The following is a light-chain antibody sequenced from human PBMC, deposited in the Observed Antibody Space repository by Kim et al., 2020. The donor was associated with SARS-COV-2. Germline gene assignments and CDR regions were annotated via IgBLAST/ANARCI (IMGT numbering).Light chain of an antibody. J-gene: IGLJ3*02. CDR3: SSYTNTNAFWV. V-gene: IGLV2-14*03. CDR2: DVT. CDR1: SGDVGGYDY. Sequence: QSVLAQPASVSGSPGQSITISCTGTSGDVGGYDYVSWYRHHAGRAPKLMIYDVTKRPSEVSNRFSGSKSGNTASLTISGLQAEDEADYYCSSYTNTNAFWVFGGGTQLTVL.